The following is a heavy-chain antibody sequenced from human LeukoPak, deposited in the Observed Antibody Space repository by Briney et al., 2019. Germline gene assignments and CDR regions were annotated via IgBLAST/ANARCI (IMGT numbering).Heavy chain of an antibody. CDR2: IYPGDSDT. CDR3: ARQRLPTLGDY. J-gene: IGHJ4*02. D-gene: IGHD7-27*01. V-gene: IGHV5-51*01. Sequence: GESLQISCQGSGYSFSSYWIGWVRQMPGKGLEWMGIIYPGDSDTRYSPSFQGQVTISADKSISTAYLQWSSLKASDTAMYYCARQRLPTLGDYWGQGTLVAVSS. CDR1: GYSFSSYW.